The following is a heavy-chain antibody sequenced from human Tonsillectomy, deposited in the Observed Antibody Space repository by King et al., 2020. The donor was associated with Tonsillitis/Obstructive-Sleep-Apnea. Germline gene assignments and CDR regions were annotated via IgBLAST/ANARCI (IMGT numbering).Heavy chain of an antibody. Sequence: VQLVESGGGLVQPGGSLRLSCAASGFTFSSYEMNWVRQAPGKGLEWVSYISSSGSTIYYADSVKGRFTISRDNAKNSLYLQMNSLRAEDTAVYYCARVMYYDFWSGPNGGFDYGGQGTRVSVSS. CDR3: ARVMYYDFWSGPNGGFDY. J-gene: IGHJ4*02. V-gene: IGHV3-48*03. CDR1: GFTFSSYE. CDR2: ISSSGSTI. D-gene: IGHD3-3*01.